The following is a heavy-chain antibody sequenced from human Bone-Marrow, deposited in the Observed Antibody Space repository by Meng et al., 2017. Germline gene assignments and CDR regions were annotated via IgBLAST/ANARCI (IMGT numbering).Heavy chain of an antibody. CDR3: ARAPDTAMVTGRFDP. D-gene: IGHD5-18*01. CDR2: INPSGGST. J-gene: IGHJ5*02. CDR1: GYTFTSYY. V-gene: IGHV1-46*01. Sequence: ASVKVSCKASGYTFTSYYMHWVRQAPGQGLEWMGIINPSGGSTSYAQKFQGRVTMTRDTSTSTVYMEPSSLRSEDTAVYYCARAPDTAMVTGRFDPWGQGTLVTVSS.